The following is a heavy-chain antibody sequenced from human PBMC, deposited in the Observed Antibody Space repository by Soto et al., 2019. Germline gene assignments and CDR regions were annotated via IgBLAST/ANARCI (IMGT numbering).Heavy chain of an antibody. CDR2: ILYRGTT. J-gene: IGHJ4*02. V-gene: IGHV4-39*01. CDR1: GDSITSPSYN. CDR3: AGRFSLGDFLFDY. D-gene: IGHD3-16*02. Sequence: HLQLQESGPGLVKPSETLSLTCNVSGDSITSPSYNWGLIRQPPGKGPEWIGTILYRGTTYSNPSLKTRVTMSLDTSENQFSLRPPSVTAADAAVYFCAGRFSLGDFLFDYWGQGTLVTVSS.